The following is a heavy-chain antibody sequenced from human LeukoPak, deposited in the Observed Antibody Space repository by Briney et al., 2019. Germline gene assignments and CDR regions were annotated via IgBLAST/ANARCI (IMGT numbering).Heavy chain of an antibody. V-gene: IGHV1-46*01. D-gene: IGHD3-22*01. CDR2: INPSGGST. Sequence: ASVKVSCKASGYTFTSYYMHWVRQAPGQGLEWMGIINPSGGSTSYAQKFQGRVTMTRDTSTSTVCMELSSLRSEDTAVYYCARRYYYDSSGYYGGFDYWGQGTLVTVSS. J-gene: IGHJ4*02. CDR1: GYTFTSYY. CDR3: ARRYYYDSSGYYGGFDY.